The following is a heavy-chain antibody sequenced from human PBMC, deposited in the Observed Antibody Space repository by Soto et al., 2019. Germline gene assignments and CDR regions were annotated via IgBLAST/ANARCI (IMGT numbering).Heavy chain of an antibody. CDR3: VREDILGARSFDY. CDR1: GFTFSGYS. Sequence: GGSLRLSCVASGFTFSGYSVNWFRQAPGKGLEWVSYISSGSKTIYYADSVKGRFTVSRDNAKNSQFLQMNSLRDDDTAVYYCVREDILGARSFDYWGQGTLVTVSS. J-gene: IGHJ4*02. D-gene: IGHD1-26*01. CDR2: ISSGSKTI. V-gene: IGHV3-48*02.